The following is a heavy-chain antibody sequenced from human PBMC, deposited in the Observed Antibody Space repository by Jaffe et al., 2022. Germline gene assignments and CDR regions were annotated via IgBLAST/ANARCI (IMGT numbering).Heavy chain of an antibody. D-gene: IGHD5-12*01. CDR2: IKQDGSEK. Sequence: EVQLVESGGGLVQPGGSLRLSCAASGFTFSSYWMSWVRQAPGKGLEWVANIKQDGSEKYYVDSVKGRFTISRDNAKNSLYLQMNSLRAEDTAVYYCAREQWDGYNFGLVYFDYWGQGTLVTVSS. CDR3: AREQWDGYNFGLVYFDY. CDR1: GFTFSSYW. V-gene: IGHV3-7*05. J-gene: IGHJ4*02.